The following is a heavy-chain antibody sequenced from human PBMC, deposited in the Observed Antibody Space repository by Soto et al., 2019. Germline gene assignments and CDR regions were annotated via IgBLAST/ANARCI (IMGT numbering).Heavy chain of an antibody. J-gene: IGHJ4*02. Sequence: EVMLEASGGAVVQPGGSLRLSCVVSGCTFDEHTMHWVRQAPGKGLEWISLLSWDGGTTYYAESVKGRFTISRDSGTNALFLQMDRLRPEDAALFYCARVKKKYRTTSGVDFDSWGQGTLVTVSS. CDR3: ARVKKKYRTTSGVDFDS. D-gene: IGHD5-12*01. CDR2: LSWDGGTT. CDR1: GCTFDEHT. V-gene: IGHV3-43*01.